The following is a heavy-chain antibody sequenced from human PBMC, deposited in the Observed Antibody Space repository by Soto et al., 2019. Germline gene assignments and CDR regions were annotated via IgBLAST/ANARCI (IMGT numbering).Heavy chain of an antibody. Sequence: QVQLVESGGGVVQPGRSLRLSCAASGFTFSSYAMHWVRQAPGKGLEWVAVISYDGSNKYYADSVKGRFTISRDNSKNXLXXQMNRLRAEDTAVYYCARDPELLWFGELFCYGMNVWGQGTTVTVSS. CDR2: ISYDGSNK. CDR3: ARDPELLWFGELFCYGMNV. CDR1: GFTFSSYA. D-gene: IGHD3-10*01. J-gene: IGHJ6*02. V-gene: IGHV3-30-3*01.